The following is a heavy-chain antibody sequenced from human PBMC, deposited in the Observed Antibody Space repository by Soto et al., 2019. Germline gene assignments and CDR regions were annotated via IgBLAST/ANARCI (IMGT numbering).Heavy chain of an antibody. CDR1: GGSFSGYY. Sequence: QVQLQQWGAGPLRPLETLSLTCGVSGGSFSGYYCAWIRQSPGKGLEWIGEINDRGSINYNPSLKSRVSISADTSKNHYYLNLRSVTAADTAVYYCARESHDILTGPPWVWYFDLWGRGTLVTVSS. V-gene: IGHV4-34*01. D-gene: IGHD3-9*01. CDR2: INDRGSI. J-gene: IGHJ2*01. CDR3: ARESHDILTGPPWVWYFDL.